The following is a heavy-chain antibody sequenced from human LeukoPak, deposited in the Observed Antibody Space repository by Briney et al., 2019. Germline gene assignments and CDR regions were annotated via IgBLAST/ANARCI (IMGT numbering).Heavy chain of an antibody. CDR1: GYTFTGYY. CDR2: INPNSGGT. CDR3: ARLSGDRNWFDP. D-gene: IGHD2-21*01. J-gene: IGHJ5*02. Sequence: GASVKVSCKASGYTFTGYYMHWVRQAPGQGLEWMGWINPNSGGTNYAQKFQGRVTMTRDTSISTAYMELSRLRSDDTAVFYCARLSGDRNWFDPWGRGILVTVSS. V-gene: IGHV1-2*02.